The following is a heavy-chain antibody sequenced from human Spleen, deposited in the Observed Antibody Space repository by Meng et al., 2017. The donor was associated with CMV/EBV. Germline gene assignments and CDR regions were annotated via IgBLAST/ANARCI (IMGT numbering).Heavy chain of an antibody. Sequence: TFNNSAITWVRQAPGQGLEWLGRIIPIVGVPHLAQKFQGRVTITADKSTNTVHMELGSLRSGDTAVYFCARDRSAVPGRPRGRGWFDPWGQGTLVTVSS. J-gene: IGHJ5*02. CDR2: IIPIVGVP. CDR1: TFNNSA. V-gene: IGHV1-69*04. D-gene: IGHD3-10*01. CDR3: ARDRSAVPGRPRGRGWFDP.